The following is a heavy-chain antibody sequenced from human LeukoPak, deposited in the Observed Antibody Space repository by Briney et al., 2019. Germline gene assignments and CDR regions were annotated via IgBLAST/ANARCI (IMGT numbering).Heavy chain of an antibody. V-gene: IGHV4-61*08. J-gene: IGHJ5*02. CDR1: GVSVGSAGYY. CDR3: ARGGSSGWYRGWFDP. D-gene: IGHD6-19*01. CDR2: INHSGST. Sequence: SETLSLTCSVSGVSVGSAGYYWTWIRQPPGKGLEWIGEINHSGSTNYNPSLKSRVTISVDTSKNQFSLKLSSVTAADTAVYYCARGGSSGWYRGWFDPWGQGTLVTVSS.